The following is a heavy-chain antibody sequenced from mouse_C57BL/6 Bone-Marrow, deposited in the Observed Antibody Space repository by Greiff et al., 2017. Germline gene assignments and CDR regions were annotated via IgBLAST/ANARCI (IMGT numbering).Heavy chain of an antibody. V-gene: IGHV7-3*01. CDR1: GFTFTDYY. D-gene: IGHD1-1*01. CDR2: IRNKANGYTT. J-gene: IGHJ1*03. Sequence: DVMLVESGGGLVQPGGSLSLSCAASGFTFTDYYMSWVRQPPGKALEWLGFIRNKANGYTTEYSASVKGRFTISRDNSQSILYLQMNALRAEDSATYYWARFSHYYGSSPHWYFDVWGTGTTVTVSS. CDR3: ARFSHYYGSSPHWYFDV.